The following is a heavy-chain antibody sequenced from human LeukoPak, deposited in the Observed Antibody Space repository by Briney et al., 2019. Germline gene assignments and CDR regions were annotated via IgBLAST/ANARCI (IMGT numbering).Heavy chain of an antibody. J-gene: IGHJ3*02. CDR1: GYTFTGYY. Sequence: GSSVKVSCKASGYTFTGYYIHWVQQAPGQGLEWMGWINPDSGGTNYAQKFQGGVTMTRDTSISTAYMELSRLRSDDTAVYYCARDGLGGSGAFDIWGQGTMVAVSS. V-gene: IGHV1-2*03. D-gene: IGHD3-16*01. CDR3: ARDGLGGSGAFDI. CDR2: INPDSGGT.